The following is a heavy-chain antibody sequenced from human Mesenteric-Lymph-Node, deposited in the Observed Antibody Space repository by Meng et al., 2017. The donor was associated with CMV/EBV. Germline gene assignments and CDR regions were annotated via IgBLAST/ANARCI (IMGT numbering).Heavy chain of an antibody. CDR2: ISSSGSTI. J-gene: IGHJ6*02. Sequence: LSLTCTVSGGSISSYYWSWIRQPPGKGLEWVSYISSSGSTIYYADSVKGRFTISRDNAKNSLYLQMNSLRAEDTAVYYCARGRAAYYDFWSGYSYGMDVWGQGTSVTVSS. D-gene: IGHD3-3*01. V-gene: IGHV3-11*01. CDR3: ARGRAAYYDFWSGYSYGMDV. CDR1: GGSISSYY.